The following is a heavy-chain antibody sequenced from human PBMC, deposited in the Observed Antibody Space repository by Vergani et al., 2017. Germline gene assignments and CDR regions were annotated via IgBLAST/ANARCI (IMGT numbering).Heavy chain of an antibody. CDR3: VKEAGSYENFFDS. V-gene: IGHV3-23*01. CDR1: GFTFSTYA. J-gene: IGHJ4*02. Sequence: EVQLLESGGSLKQPGGSVRLPCAVSGFTFSTYAMHWVRQAPGKGLEWVSALTGSGGSTYFAGSFKGRFIISRDNSRDTLYLQMNSLRPEDTSTYYCVKEAGSYENFFDSWGQGTLVTVSS. CDR2: LTGSGGST. D-gene: IGHD1-26*01.